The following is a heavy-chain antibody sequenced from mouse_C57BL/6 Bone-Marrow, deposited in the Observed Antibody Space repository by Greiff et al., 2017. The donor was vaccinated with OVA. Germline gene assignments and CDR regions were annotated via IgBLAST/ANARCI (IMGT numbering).Heavy chain of an antibody. CDR1: VYTFPDYY. V-gene: IGHV1-19*01. CDR2: INPYNVGT. J-gene: IGHJ3*01. CDR3: ARSGTWFAY. Sequence: VQLPHSGPVLVKPGASVKMSCKASVYTFPDYYMNWVNQSHGKSLEWIGVINPYNVGTSYNQKFKGKATLTVDKSSSTAYMELNSLTSEDSAVYYCARSGTWFAYWGQGTLVTVSA. D-gene: IGHD3-1*01.